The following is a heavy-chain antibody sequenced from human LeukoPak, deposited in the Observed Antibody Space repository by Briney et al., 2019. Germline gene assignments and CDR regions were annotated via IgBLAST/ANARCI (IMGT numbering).Heavy chain of an antibody. CDR1: GFAFDDYS. D-gene: IGHD3-3*01. J-gene: IGHJ4*02. V-gene: IGHV3-9*01. CDR3: AKGDYDFWSGFDY. Sequence: PGGSLRLSCATSGFAFDDYSMHWVRQAPGKGLEWVSGISWNSGSIDYADSVKGRFTISRDNAKNSLYLQMNSLRAEDTALYYCAKGDYDFWSGFDYWGQGTLVTVSS. CDR2: ISWNSGSI.